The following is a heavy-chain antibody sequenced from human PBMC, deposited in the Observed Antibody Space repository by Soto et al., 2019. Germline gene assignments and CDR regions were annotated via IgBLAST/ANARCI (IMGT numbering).Heavy chain of an antibody. CDR2: MYNSEST. V-gene: IGHV4-59*01. CDR1: GGSISSYY. CDR3: ASPSGTYYHLGYYYYIDV. J-gene: IGHJ6*03. D-gene: IGHD3-10*01. Sequence: SETLSLTCTVSGGSISSYYWSWVRQPPGKGLEWIGYMYNSESTNYNPSLKSRVTISEDTSKNQFSLKLSSVTAADTAVYYCASPSGTYYHLGYYYYIDVWGKGTKVTVSS.